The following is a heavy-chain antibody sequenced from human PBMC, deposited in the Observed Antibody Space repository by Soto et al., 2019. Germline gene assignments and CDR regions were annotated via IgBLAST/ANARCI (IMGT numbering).Heavy chain of an antibody. Sequence: SETLSLTCTVSGGSISSGGYYWGWIRQHPGEGLEWIGYIHYTGSTYYNPSLKSRISISVDTSKTPFSLKLSSVTAADTAVYYCARGVVVVGASQSFDPWGQGTLVTVSS. CDR1: GGSISSGGYY. J-gene: IGHJ5*02. CDR2: IHYTGST. CDR3: ARGVVVVGASQSFDP. D-gene: IGHD2-15*01. V-gene: IGHV4-31*03.